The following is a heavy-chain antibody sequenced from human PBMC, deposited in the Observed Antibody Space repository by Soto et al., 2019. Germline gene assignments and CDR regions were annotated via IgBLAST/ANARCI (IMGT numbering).Heavy chain of an antibody. V-gene: IGHV3-53*01. CDR3: AREAAGIAAAGTLDH. D-gene: IGHD6-13*01. CDR1: GFTVSSNY. J-gene: IGHJ5*02. CDR2: IYSGGST. Sequence: GGSLRLSCAASGFTVSSNYMSWVRQAPGKGLEWVSVIYSGGSTYYADSVKGRFTISRDNSKNTLYLQMNSLRAEDTAVYYCAREAAGIAAAGTLDHWGEGTLVAGYS.